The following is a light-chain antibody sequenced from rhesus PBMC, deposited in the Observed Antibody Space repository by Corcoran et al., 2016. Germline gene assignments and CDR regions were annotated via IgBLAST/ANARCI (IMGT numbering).Light chain of an antibody. CDR1: QSVSSY. Sequence: QLILTQSPATLSLSPGERATLSCRASQSVSSYLAWYQQKPGQAPRLLIYGASSRAPGIPDRFSGRGSGTDFTLTISSLEPEDVGVYHCYQHSSGYSFGQGTKVEIK. V-gene: IGKV3-10*01. CDR3: YQHSSGYS. CDR2: GAS. J-gene: IGKJ2*01.